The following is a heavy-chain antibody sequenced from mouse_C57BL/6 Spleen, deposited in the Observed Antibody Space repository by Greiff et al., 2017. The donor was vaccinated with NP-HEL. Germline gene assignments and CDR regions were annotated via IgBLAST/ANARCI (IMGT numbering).Heavy chain of an antibody. D-gene: IGHD1-1*01. V-gene: IGHV3-8*01. CDR2: ISYSGST. J-gene: IGHJ1*03. Sequence: EVKLQESGPGLAKPSQTLSLTCSVTGYSITSDYWNWIRKFPGNKLEYMGYISYSGSTYYNPSLKRRISIPRATSKNQYYLQLNSVHTEDTATDYCARSGTTVVSWYFDVWGTGTTVTVSS. CDR1: GYSITSDY. CDR3: ARSGTTVVSWYFDV.